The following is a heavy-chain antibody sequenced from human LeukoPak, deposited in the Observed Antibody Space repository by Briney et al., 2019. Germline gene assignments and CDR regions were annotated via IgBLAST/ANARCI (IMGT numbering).Heavy chain of an antibody. V-gene: IGHV3-7*01. CDR3: ARFRTAMQLWKGYYFDY. CDR2: IKQDGREK. Sequence: GGSLRLSCAASGFTFSRYWMSWVRQAPGKGLEWVANIKQDGREKYYVDSVKGRFTISRDNAKNSLYLQMNSLRAEDTAVQYCARFRTAMQLWKGYYFDYWGQGTLVTVSS. J-gene: IGHJ4*02. CDR1: GFTFSRYW. D-gene: IGHD5-18*01.